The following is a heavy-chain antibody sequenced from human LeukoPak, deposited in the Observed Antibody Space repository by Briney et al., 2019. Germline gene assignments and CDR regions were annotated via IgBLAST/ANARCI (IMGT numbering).Heavy chain of an antibody. CDR2: ISGSGKTT. CDR1: GFVFSSYA. CDR3: AKSRSSSSSHFDY. D-gene: IGHD2-2*01. V-gene: IGHV3-23*01. Sequence: GGSLRLSCAASGFVFSSYAMSWVRQAPGKGLEWVSTISGSGKTTYYADSVKGRFTISRDNSKNTLYLQMNSLSAEDTAVYYCAKSRSSSSSHFDYWGQGTLVTVSS. J-gene: IGHJ4*02.